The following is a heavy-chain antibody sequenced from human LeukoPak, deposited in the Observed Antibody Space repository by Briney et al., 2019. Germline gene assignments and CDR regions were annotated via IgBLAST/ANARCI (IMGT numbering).Heavy chain of an antibody. V-gene: IGHV1-69*01. J-gene: IGHJ6*02. CDR1: GGTFSSYA. CDR2: IIPIFGTA. D-gene: IGHD6-19*01. CDR3: ASTIAVGYYYYYGMDV. Sequence: LVKVSCKASGGTFSSYAISWVRQAPGQGLEWMGGIIPIFGTANYAQKFQGRVTITADESTSTAYMELSSLRSEDTAVYYCASTIAVGYYYYYGMDVWGQGTTVTVSS.